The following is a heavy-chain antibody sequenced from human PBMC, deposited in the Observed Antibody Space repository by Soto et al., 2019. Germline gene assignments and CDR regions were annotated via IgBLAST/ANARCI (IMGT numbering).Heavy chain of an antibody. CDR1: GYTFTSYA. Sequence: QVQLVQSGAEVKKPGASVKVSCKASGYTFTSYAMHWVRQAPGQRLEWMGWINAGNGNTKYSQKFQGRVTITRDTSASTAYMELSSLRSEDTAVYYCARDPRFLWFGSYGMDVWGQGTTVTVSS. V-gene: IGHV1-3*01. J-gene: IGHJ6*02. CDR3: ARDPRFLWFGSYGMDV. D-gene: IGHD3-10*01. CDR2: INAGNGNT.